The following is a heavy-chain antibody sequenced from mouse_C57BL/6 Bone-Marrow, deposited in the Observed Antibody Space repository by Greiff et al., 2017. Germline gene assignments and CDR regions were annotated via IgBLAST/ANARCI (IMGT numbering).Heavy chain of an antibody. J-gene: IGHJ3*01. CDR2: INPGSGGT. CDR3: ARSSSWFAY. Sequence: VQLQQSGAELVRPGTSVKVSCKASGYAFTNYLIEWVQQRPGQGLEWIGVINPGSGGTNYNEKFKGKATLTADKSSSTAYMQLSSLTSEDSAVYFCARSSSWFAYWGQGTLVTVSA. D-gene: IGHD1-1*01. V-gene: IGHV1-54*01. CDR1: GYAFTNYL.